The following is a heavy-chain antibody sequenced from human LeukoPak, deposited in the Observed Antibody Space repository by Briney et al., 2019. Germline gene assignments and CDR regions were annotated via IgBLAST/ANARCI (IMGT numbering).Heavy chain of an antibody. CDR2: ISYDGSNK. J-gene: IGHJ5*02. D-gene: IGHD4-17*01. CDR3: ALDYGWP. CDR1: GFTFSSYS. Sequence: GGSLRLSCAASGFTFSSYSMNWVRQAPGKGLEWVAVISYDGSNKYYADSVKGRFTISRDNSKNTLYLQMNSLRAEDTAVYYCALDYGWPWGQGTLVTASS. V-gene: IGHV3-30*03.